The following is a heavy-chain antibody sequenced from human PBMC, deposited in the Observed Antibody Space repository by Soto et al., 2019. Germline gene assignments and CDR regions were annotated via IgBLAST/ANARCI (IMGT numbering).Heavy chain of an antibody. CDR2: ISGGNGKT. CDR1: GYTFTNYA. Sequence: QVQLVQSGAEVKKPGASVKVSCKASGYTFTNYAIHWVRQAPGQSLEWMGWISGGNGKTKYSQNLQGRNTITMDTSASTAYMEMSSLSSEDTDVYYCGRDQGYQLIYFWGQGTLVTVSS. V-gene: IGHV1-3*01. D-gene: IGHD2-2*02. J-gene: IGHJ4*02. CDR3: GRDQGYQLIYF.